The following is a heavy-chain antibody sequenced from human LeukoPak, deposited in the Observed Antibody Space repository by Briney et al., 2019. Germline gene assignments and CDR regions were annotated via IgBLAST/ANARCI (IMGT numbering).Heavy chain of an antibody. Sequence: SETLSLTCTVSGGSISSGSYYWSWIRQPAGKGLEWIGRIYTSGSTNYNPSLKSRVTISVDTSKNQFSLKLSSVTAADTAVYYCARGRAGRIYYYYYMDVWGKGTTVTVSS. J-gene: IGHJ6*03. V-gene: IGHV4-61*02. D-gene: IGHD6-19*01. CDR3: ARGRAGRIYYYYYMDV. CDR1: GGSISSGSYY. CDR2: IYTSGST.